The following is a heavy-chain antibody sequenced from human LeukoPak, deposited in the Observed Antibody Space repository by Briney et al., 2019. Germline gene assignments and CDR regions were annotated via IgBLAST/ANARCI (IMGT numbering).Heavy chain of an antibody. V-gene: IGHV4-34*01. CDR1: GESFDGFY. CDR2: INYSGMT. Sequence: PSETLSLTCAVYGESFDGFYWNWIRPPPGKGLDWIGEINYSGMTNYNPALMTRVAISADSSKRQFSLDLTSVTAADTAVYYCAIRLATSRLATATTWFDPWGQGTLVSVSS. CDR3: AIRLATSRLATATTWFDP. D-gene: IGHD2-2*01. J-gene: IGHJ5*02.